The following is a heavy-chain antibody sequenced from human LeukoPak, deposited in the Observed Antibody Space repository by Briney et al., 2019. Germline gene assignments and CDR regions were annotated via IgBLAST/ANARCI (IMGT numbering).Heavy chain of an antibody. D-gene: IGHD3-3*01. Sequence: GGSPRLSCAASGFTVSSNYMSWVRQAPGKGLEWVSALSASGFNTYYADSVKGRFTISRDNSKNTLYLQMNRLRAEDTAVYYCAKDGGGSLEWLPPMDVWGQGTTVTVSS. V-gene: IGHV3-23*01. CDR2: LSASGFNT. CDR1: GFTVSSNY. J-gene: IGHJ6*02. CDR3: AKDGGGSLEWLPPMDV.